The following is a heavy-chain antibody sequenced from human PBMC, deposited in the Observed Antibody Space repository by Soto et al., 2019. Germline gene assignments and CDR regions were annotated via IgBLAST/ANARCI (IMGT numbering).Heavy chain of an antibody. Sequence: GVSLTISCRAAEDTSTAFGVHWVRQMPGKGLEWLGKIDPSDSYTNYSPSFEGHVTISTDDSITTAYLQWSSLRASDTAPYFCARVHKNWFDSGPQGTMVPVSS. CDR2: IDPSDSYT. CDR1: EDTSTAFG. V-gene: IGHV5-10-1*01. CDR3: ARVHKNWFDS. J-gene: IGHJ5*01.